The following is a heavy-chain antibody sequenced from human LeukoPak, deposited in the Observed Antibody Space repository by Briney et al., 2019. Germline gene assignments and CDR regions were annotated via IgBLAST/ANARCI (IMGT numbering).Heavy chain of an antibody. D-gene: IGHD5-18*01. J-gene: IGHJ5*02. CDR3: ARDLTAMVTIGSPNWFDP. V-gene: IGHV1-69*04. CDR1: GYTFTAYY. Sequence: GASLKVSCKASGYTFTAYYIHWVRRAPGQGLEWMGRIIPILGIANYAQKFQGRVTITADKSTSTAYMELSSLRSEDTAVYYCARDLTAMVTIGSPNWFDPWGQGTLVTVSS. CDR2: IIPILGIA.